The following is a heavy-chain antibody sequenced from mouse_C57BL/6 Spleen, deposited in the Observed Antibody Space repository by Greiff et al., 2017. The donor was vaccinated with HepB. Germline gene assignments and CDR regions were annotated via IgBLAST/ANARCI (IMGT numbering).Heavy chain of an antibody. J-gene: IGHJ2*01. CDR3: AGDGSIYCFDY. CDR1: GYAFSSSW. CDR2: IYPGDGDT. Sequence: QVQLKESGPELVKPGASVKISCKASGYAFSSSWMNWVKQRPGKGLEWIGRIYPGDGDTNYNGKFKGKATLTADKSSSTAYMQLSSLTSEDSAVYFYAGDGSIYCFDYWGQGTTLTVSS. V-gene: IGHV1-82*01. D-gene: IGHD1-1*01.